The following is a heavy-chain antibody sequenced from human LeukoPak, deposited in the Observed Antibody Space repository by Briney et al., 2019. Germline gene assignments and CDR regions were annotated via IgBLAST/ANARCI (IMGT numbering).Heavy chain of an antibody. CDR2: INHSGST. J-gene: IGHJ4*02. CDR3: ARGRGDGYNRTPIDY. V-gene: IGHV4-34*01. D-gene: IGHD5-24*01. CDR1: GGSFSGYY. Sequence: SETLSLTCAVYGGSFSGYYWSWIRQPPGKGLEWIGEINHSGSTNYNPSLKSRVTISVDTSKNQFSLKLSSVTAADTAVYYCARGRGDGYNRTPIDYWGQGTLVTVSS.